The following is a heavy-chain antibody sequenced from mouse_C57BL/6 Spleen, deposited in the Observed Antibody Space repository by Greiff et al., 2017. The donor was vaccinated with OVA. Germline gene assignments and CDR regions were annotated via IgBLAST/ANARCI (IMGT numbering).Heavy chain of an antibody. CDR3: ARLDGGDYFGY. V-gene: IGHV1-9*01. Sequence: QVQLKQSGAELMKPGASVKLSCTATGYTFTGYWIEWVKQRPGHGLEWIGEILPGSGSTNYNEKFKGKATFTADTSSNTAYMQLSSLTAEGSAIYDCARLDGGDYFGYWGEGTTLTVSS. D-gene: IGHD1-1*02. CDR1: GYTFTGYW. J-gene: IGHJ2*01. CDR2: ILPGSGST.